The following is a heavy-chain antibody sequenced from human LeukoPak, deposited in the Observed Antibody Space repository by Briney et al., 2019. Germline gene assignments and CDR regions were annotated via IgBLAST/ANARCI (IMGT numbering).Heavy chain of an antibody. CDR3: ARHAGGISATGTRPFDY. V-gene: IGHV4-39*01. Sequence: SETLSLTCTESGASFSSSTYYWGWIRQPPGKGLEWIGSIYYSGSTYYNPSLKSRVTMSVDTSKNQFSLKLSSVTAADTAVYYCARHAGGISATGTRPFDYWGQGTLVTVSS. D-gene: IGHD6-13*01. CDR2: IYYSGST. J-gene: IGHJ4*02. CDR1: GASFSSSTYY.